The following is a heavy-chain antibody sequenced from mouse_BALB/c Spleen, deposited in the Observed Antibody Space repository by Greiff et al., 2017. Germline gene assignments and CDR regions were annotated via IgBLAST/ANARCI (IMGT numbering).Heavy chain of an antibody. D-gene: IGHD1-1*01. CDR3: ARPYYYGSLYYFDY. J-gene: IGHJ2*01. Sequence: DVMLVESGGGLVKPGGSLKLSCAASGFTFSSYAMSWVRQTPEKRLEWVATISSGGSYTYYPDSVKGRFTISRDNAKNTLYLQMSSLRSEDTAMYYCARPYYYGSLYYFDYWGQGTTLTVSS. V-gene: IGHV5-9-1*01. CDR1: GFTFSSYA. CDR2: ISSGGSYT.